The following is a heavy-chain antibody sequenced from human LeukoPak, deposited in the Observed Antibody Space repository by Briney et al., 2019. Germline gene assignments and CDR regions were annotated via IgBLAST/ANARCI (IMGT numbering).Heavy chain of an antibody. D-gene: IGHD6-19*01. J-gene: IGHJ4*02. CDR2: IIPIFGTT. CDR3: ARILGECQWLLPVQY. V-gene: IGHV1-69*13. Sequence: SVKVSCKASGATFTSYYISWVRQAPGQGLEWMGWIIPIFGTTNYAQKCQGRVTTTADASTSTAYMELSSLRSEDTAVYYRARILGECQWLLPVQYWGQGTLVTVSS. CDR1: GATFTSYY.